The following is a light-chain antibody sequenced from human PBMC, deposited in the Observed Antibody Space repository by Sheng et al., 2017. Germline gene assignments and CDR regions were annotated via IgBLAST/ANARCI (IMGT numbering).Light chain of an antibody. CDR2: GAS. Sequence: DIVLTQSPGTLSLSPGERASLSCRASQSVTNNSLAWYQQRPGQAPRLLIYGASSRATGIPDRFIGSGSGTDFTLTITRLEPEDFAVYYCHQYANSPRTVGQGTKVEVK. CDR3: HQYANSPRT. V-gene: IGKV3-20*01. J-gene: IGKJ1*01. CDR1: QSVTNNS.